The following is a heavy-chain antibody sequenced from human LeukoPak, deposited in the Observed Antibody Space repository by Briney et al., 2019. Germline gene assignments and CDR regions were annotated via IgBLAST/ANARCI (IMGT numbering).Heavy chain of an antibody. J-gene: IGHJ4*02. CDR1: GFSFSTYW. D-gene: IGHD6-13*01. CDR3: ARDPESSSFDL. CDR2: IDQGGSVR. V-gene: IGHV3-7*01. Sequence: GGSLRLSCAASGFSFSTYWMSWVRQTPEKGLEFVANIDQGGSVRNYMDSLKGRCTISRDNAKKSPYLEINSLRADDTAVYYGARDPESSSFDLWGRGALVTVSS.